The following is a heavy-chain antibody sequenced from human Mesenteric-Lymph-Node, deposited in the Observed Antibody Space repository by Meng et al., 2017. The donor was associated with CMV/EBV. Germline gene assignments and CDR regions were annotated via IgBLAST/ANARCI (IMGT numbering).Heavy chain of an antibody. V-gene: IGHV3-48*03. Sequence: LSLTCAASGFTFSSYEMNWVRQAPGKGLEWVSYISSGSTIYYADSVKGRFTISRDNAKNSLYLQMNSLRAEDTAVYYCARNLDYWGQGTLVTVSS. J-gene: IGHJ4*02. D-gene: IGHD1-14*01. CDR3: ARNLDY. CDR2: ISSGSTI. CDR1: GFTFSSYE.